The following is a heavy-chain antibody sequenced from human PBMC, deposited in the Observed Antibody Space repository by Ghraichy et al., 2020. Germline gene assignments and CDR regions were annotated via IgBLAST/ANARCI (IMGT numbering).Heavy chain of an antibody. J-gene: IGHJ6*02. CDR2: IIPIFGTA. CDR1: GGTFSSYA. CDR3: ARDVTVGASVGLDYYYGMDV. Sequence: SVKVSCKASGGTFSSYAISWVRQAPGQGLEWMGGIIPIFGTANYAQKFQGRVTITADESTSTAYMELSSLRSEDTAVYYCARDVTVGASVGLDYYYGMDVWGQGTTVTVSS. V-gene: IGHV1-69*13. D-gene: IGHD1-26*01.